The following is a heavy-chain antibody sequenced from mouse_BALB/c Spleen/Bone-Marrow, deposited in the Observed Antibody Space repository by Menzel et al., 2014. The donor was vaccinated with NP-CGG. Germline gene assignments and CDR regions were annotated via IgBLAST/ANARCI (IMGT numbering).Heavy chain of an antibody. D-gene: IGHD1-1*01. CDR2: IWGDGRT. CDR3: ARNYYDSSFYFDY. J-gene: IGHJ2*01. V-gene: IGHV2-6-7*01. CDR1: GFSLTDYG. Sequence: VQLQQSGPGLVAPSQSLSITCTVSGFSLTDYGVNWVRQPPGKGLEWLGMIWGDGRTDYNPALKSRLSISKDNSKSQVFLKMNSLQTDDTARYYCARNYYDSSFYFDYWGQGTTLTVSS.